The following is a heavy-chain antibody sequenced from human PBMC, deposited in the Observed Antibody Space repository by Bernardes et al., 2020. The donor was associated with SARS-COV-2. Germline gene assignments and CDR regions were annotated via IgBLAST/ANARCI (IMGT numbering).Heavy chain of an antibody. Sequence: GGSLRLSCAASGFTFSSYAMSWVRQAPGKGLEWVSAISGSGGSTYYADSVKGRFTISRDNSKNTLYLQMNSLRAEDTAVYYCAKDNYITIFGVVTPPYWGQGTLVTVSS. CDR1: GFTFSSYA. D-gene: IGHD3-3*01. CDR3: AKDNYITIFGVVTPPY. V-gene: IGHV3-23*01. J-gene: IGHJ4*02. CDR2: ISGSGGST.